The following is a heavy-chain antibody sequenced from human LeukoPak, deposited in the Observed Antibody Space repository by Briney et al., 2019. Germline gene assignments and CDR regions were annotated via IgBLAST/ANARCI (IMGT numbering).Heavy chain of an antibody. CDR2: MNPNSGNT. J-gene: IGHJ4*02. CDR1: GYTFTSYD. D-gene: IGHD1-26*01. Sequence: ASVKVSCKASGYTFTSYDINWVRQATGQGLEWMGWMNPNSGNTGYAQKFQGRVTMTRNTSISTAYMELSSLRSEDTAVYYCARGENRWELRFFTFWGQGTLVTVSS. V-gene: IGHV1-8*01. CDR3: ARGENRWELRFFTF.